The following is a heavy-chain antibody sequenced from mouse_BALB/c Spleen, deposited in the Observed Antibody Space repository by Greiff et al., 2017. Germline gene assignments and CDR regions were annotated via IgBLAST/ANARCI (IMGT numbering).Heavy chain of an antibody. D-gene: IGHD4-1*01. J-gene: IGHJ2*01. Sequence: EVQVVESGGGLVKPGGSLKLSCAASGFTFSSYAMSWVRQTPEKRLEWVASISSGGSSYYPDSVKGRFTISRDNARSILYLQMSSLRSEDTAMYYCARGGTGRVPYFDYWGQGTTLTISA. V-gene: IGHV5-6-5*01. CDR1: GFTFSSYA. CDR2: ISSGGSS. CDR3: ARGGTGRVPYFDY.